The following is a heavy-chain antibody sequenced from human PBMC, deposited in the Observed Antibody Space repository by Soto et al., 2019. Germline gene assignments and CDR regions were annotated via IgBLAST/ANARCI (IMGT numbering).Heavy chain of an antibody. V-gene: IGHV4-34*01. J-gene: IGHJ4*02. CDR2: IKESGFA. CDR1: NGSFSDYF. Sequence: QVHLQQWGAGLLKPSETLSLTCGVYNGSFSDYFWNWIRQPHGKGLEWIGEIKESGFATYNPSLKRRVTMSVDTANNQFSLKVTSGTAADTAVYYCARGKSSGTLYYFDTWGQGTLVTVSS. CDR3: ARGKSSGTLYYFDT. D-gene: IGHD6-19*01.